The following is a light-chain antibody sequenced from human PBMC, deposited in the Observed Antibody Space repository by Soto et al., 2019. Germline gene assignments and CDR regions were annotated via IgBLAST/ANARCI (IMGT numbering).Light chain of an antibody. Sequence: DIQLTQSPSFLSASVGDRVTITCRASQGISNNLAWYQQKPGKAPKLLISVASTLQSGVPSRFSGSASGTEFTLTISSPQPEDFATYYCQQLNSFPFTFGPGSKVDIK. V-gene: IGKV1-9*01. CDR2: VAS. J-gene: IGKJ3*01. CDR3: QQLNSFPFT. CDR1: QGISNN.